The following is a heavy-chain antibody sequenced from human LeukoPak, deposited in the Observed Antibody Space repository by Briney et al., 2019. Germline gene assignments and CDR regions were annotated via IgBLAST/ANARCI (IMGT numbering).Heavy chain of an antibody. D-gene: IGHD6-6*01. Sequence: ASVKVSCKASGYTFTGYYMHWVRQAPGQGLEWMGWINPNSGGTNYAPKFQGRVTMTRDTSISTAYMELSRLRSDDTAVYYCARTGSIVSGAALLNSDYWGQGTLVTVSS. CDR1: GYTFTGYY. CDR3: ARTGSIVSGAALLNSDY. J-gene: IGHJ4*02. V-gene: IGHV1-2*02. CDR2: INPNSGGT.